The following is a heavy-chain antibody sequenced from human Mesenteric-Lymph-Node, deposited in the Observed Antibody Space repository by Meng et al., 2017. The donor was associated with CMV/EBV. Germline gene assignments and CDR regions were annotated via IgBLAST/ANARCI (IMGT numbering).Heavy chain of an antibody. CDR2: IIPIFGTA. J-gene: IGHJ6*02. CDR1: GGTFTNYA. Sequence: SVKVSCKLSGGTFTNYAISFLRQAPGQGLEWMGGIIPIFGTANYAQKFQGRVTITTDESTSTAYMELSSLRSEDTAVYYCARARDSSGYYYPYYYYGMDVWGQGTTVTVSS. CDR3: ARARDSSGYYYPYYYYGMDV. D-gene: IGHD3-22*01. V-gene: IGHV1-69*05.